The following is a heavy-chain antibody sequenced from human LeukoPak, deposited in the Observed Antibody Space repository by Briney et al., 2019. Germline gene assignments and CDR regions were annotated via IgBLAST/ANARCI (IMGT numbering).Heavy chain of an antibody. J-gene: IGHJ4*02. D-gene: IGHD2-15*01. V-gene: IGHV4-59*08. CDR2: IYYSGST. CDR3: ARRSRWPYYFDY. Sequence: SETLSLTCTVSGGSISSYYWSWIRQPPGKGLEWIGYIYYSGSTNYNPSLKSRVTTSVDTSKNQFSLKLSSVTAADTAVYYCARRSRWPYYFDYWGQGTLVTVSS. CDR1: GGSISSYY.